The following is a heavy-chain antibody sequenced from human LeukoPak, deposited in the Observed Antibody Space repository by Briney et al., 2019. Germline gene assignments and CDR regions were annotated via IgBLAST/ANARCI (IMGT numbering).Heavy chain of an antibody. D-gene: IGHD5-18*01. CDR2: IYYSKNT. CDR1: GGSISSSSAY. CDR3: VSPRGFSYGYFDY. V-gene: IGHV4-39*01. Sequence: PSETLSLTCTVSGGSISSSSAYWGWIRQPPGKGLEGIGSIYYSKNTYYNPSLKSRVTISADTSKNQFSLTLGSVSATDTAVYYCVSPRGFSYGYFDYWGQGTLVTVSS. J-gene: IGHJ4*02.